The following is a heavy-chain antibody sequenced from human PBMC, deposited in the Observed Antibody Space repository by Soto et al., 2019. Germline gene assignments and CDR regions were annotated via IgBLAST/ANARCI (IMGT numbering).Heavy chain of an antibody. CDR3: AKALYISGYYDY. CDR2: ISGSGGRT. Sequence: GGSLRLSCAVSGFTFSSYAMSWVRQAEGKGRVWVSAISGSGGRTYYADSVKGRFTISRDNSKNTLYLQMNSLRAEDTAVYYCAKALYISGYYDYWGQGTLVTVSS. CDR1: GFTFSSYA. J-gene: IGHJ4*02. V-gene: IGHV3-23*01. D-gene: IGHD3-22*01.